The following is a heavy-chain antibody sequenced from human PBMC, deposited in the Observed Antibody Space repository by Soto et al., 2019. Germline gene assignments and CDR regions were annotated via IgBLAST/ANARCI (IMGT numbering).Heavy chain of an antibody. J-gene: IGHJ6*02. Sequence: EVQISESGGGLVQPGGSLRLSCAASGFTFSSYAMSWARQAPGKGLEWVSTIGHSGLSTYYADSVKGRFTISRDTSKNTLYLQMNSLRADDTAVYYCARGEWSLSYYYYYSMDVWGQGTTVTVSS. D-gene: IGHD3-3*01. CDR1: GFTFSSYA. CDR2: IGHSGLST. CDR3: ARGEWSLSYYYYYSMDV. V-gene: IGHV3-23*01.